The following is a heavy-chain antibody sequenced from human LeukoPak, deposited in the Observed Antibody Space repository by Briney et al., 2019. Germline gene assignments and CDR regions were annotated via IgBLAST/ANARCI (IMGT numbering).Heavy chain of an antibody. J-gene: IGHJ3*02. Sequence: TGGSLRVSCLTSGITFSRYSMNWVRQAPGKGLKWVAYISTNSKTIYYGDSVKGRFAVSRDNDRGFLYLQMTSLRVEDTAVYYCATYSDITGYFKEAYSMWGQGTLVTVSS. CDR1: GITFSRYS. V-gene: IGHV3-48*01. CDR3: ATYSDITGYFKEAYSM. CDR2: ISTNSKTI. D-gene: IGHD5-18*01.